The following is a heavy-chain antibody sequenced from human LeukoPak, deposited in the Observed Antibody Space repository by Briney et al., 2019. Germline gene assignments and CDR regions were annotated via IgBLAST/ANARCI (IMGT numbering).Heavy chain of an antibody. J-gene: IGHJ5*02. CDR3: ARGWYNWNDEYWFDP. V-gene: IGHV4-59*01. CDR2: IYYSGST. CDR1: GGSISSYY. Sequence: SETLSLTCTVSGGSISSYYWSWIRQPPGKGLEWIGDIYYSGSTNYNPSLKSRVTISVDTSKNQFSLKLSSVTAADTAVYYCARGWYNWNDEYWFDPWGQGTLVTVSS. D-gene: IGHD1-1*01.